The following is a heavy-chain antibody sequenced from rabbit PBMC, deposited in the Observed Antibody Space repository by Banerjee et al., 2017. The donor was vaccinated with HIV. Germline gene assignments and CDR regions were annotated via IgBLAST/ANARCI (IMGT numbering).Heavy chain of an antibody. CDR2: IYAGGSGST. J-gene: IGHJ6*01. V-gene: IGHV1S45*01. Sequence: QEQLVESGGGLVQPEGSLTLTCTASGFSFSPTYNMYWVRQAPGKGLEWIGTIYAGGSGSTYYASWAKGRFTISKTSSTTLTLQMTSLTVADTATYFCARELGDYYGMDLWGQGTLVTVS. CDR1: GFSFSPTYN. CDR3: ARELGDYYGMDL. D-gene: IGHD4-1*01.